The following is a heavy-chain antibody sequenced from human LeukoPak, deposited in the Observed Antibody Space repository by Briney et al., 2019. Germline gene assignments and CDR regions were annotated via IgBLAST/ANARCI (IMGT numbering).Heavy chain of an antibody. Sequence: PGRSLRLSCAASGFTFSSYGMHWVRQAPGKGLEWVTVISYDGSNKYYADSVKGRFTISRDNSKNTLYLLMNSLRAEDTAVYYCAKVAYGSGSYPDYWGQGTLVTVSS. CDR3: AKVAYGSGSYPDY. V-gene: IGHV3-30*18. CDR1: GFTFSSYG. CDR2: ISYDGSNK. D-gene: IGHD3-10*01. J-gene: IGHJ4*02.